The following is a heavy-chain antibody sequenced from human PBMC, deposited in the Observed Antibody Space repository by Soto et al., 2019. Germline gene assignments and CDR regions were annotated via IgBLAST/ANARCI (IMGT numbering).Heavy chain of an antibody. CDR3: ARHFGGYSYGYVFDS. D-gene: IGHD5-18*01. J-gene: IGHJ4*02. CDR2: ILYTGST. CDR1: GDSISSSSYY. Sequence: QLQLQESGPGLVKPSETLSLMCTVSGDSISSSSYYWGWVRQPPGKGLEWIGSILYTGSTFYNPSRYSRVTISVDTSKNQFSLKMSSVTAADTAVYYCARHFGGYSYGYVFDSWGQGSLVTVSS. V-gene: IGHV4-39*01.